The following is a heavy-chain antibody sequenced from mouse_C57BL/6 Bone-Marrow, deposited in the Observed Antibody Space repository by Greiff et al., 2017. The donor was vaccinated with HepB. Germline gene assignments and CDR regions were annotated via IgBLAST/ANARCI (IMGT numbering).Heavy chain of an antibody. J-gene: IGHJ1*03. V-gene: IGHV7-1*01. CDR1: GFTFSDFY. CDR3: AREATTGGWYFDV. Sequence: EVMLVESGGGLVQSGRSLRLSCATSGFTFSDFYMEWVRQAPGKGLEWIAASRNKANDYTTEYSASVKGRFIVSRDTSQSILYLQMNALRAEDTAIYYCAREATTGGWYFDVWGTGTTVTVS. CDR2: SRNKANDYTT. D-gene: IGHD1-1*01.